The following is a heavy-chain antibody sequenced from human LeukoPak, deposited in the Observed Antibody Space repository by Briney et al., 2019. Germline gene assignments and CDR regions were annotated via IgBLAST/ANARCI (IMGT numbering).Heavy chain of an antibody. CDR3: AKEGYSYGPDY. V-gene: IGHV3-23*01. CDR2: ISGSGDNT. Sequence: PGGSLRLSCAASGFTFSSYAMSWVRQAPGKGLEWVSGISGSGDNTYYADSVKGRFTISRDNSKNTLYVQVNSLGTEDTAAYYCAKEGYSYGPDYWGQGTLVTVSS. D-gene: IGHD5-18*01. J-gene: IGHJ4*02. CDR1: GFTFSSYA.